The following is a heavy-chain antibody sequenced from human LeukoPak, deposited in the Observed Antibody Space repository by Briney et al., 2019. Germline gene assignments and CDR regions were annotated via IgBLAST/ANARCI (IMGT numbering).Heavy chain of an antibody. D-gene: IGHD6-13*01. V-gene: IGHV3-33*01. CDR1: GFTFSSYG. CDR2: IWYDGSNK. CDR3: ARDFQQQLVHSTSPWDYYYYGMDV. Sequence: PGGSLRLSCAASGFTFSSYGMHWVRQAPGKGLEWVAVIWYDGSNKYYADSVKGRFTISRDNSKNTLYLQTNSLRAEDTAVYYCARDFQQQLVHSTSPWDYYYYGMDVWGQGTAVTVSS. J-gene: IGHJ6*02.